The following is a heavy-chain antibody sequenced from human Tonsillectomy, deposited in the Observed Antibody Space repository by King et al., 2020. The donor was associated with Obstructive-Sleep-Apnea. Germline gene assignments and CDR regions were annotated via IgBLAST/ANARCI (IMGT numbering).Heavy chain of an antibody. V-gene: IGHV1-69*12. CDR3: ARGRSMIRGAPYYFDY. CDR2: IIPIFGTT. CDR1: GGTFSSYA. Sequence: QLVQSGAEVKKPGSSVKVSCKASGGTFSSYAISWVRQAPGQGLEWMGEIIPIFGTTNYAQKFQGRVTITADESTNTAYMELSSLRSEDTAVYYCARGRSMIRGAPYYFDYWGQGTLVTVSS. J-gene: IGHJ4*02. D-gene: IGHD3-10*01.